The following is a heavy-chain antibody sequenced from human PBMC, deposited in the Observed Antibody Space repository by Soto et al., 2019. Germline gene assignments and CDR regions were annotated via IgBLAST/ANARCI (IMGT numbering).Heavy chain of an antibody. J-gene: IGHJ6*03. CDR1: GYTFTSHG. Sequence: QVPLVQSGGEVKKPGASVKVSCKASGYTFTSHGISWVRQAPGQGLEWMGWISASNGDTNYAQKFQGRVTVTTDTATTTAYLDLSSLTPDYKAAYFSATIVRGSNLDHSHYIAVWGTGTTVSVS. D-gene: IGHD3-10*01. V-gene: IGHV1-18*01. CDR3: ATIVRGSNLDHSHYIAV. CDR2: ISASNGDT.